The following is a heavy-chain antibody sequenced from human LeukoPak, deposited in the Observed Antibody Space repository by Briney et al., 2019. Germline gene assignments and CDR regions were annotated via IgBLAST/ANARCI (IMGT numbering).Heavy chain of an antibody. Sequence: GGSLRLSCAAPGFTFSSYGMHWVRQAPGKGLEWVAVISYDGSDKYYADSLKGRFTISRDNSKNTLYLQMNSLRAEDTAVYYCAKRNPYSSGWYPFDFWGQGTLVTVSS. J-gene: IGHJ4*02. D-gene: IGHD6-19*01. CDR1: GFTFSSYG. CDR3: AKRNPYSSGWYPFDF. V-gene: IGHV3-30*18. CDR2: ISYDGSDK.